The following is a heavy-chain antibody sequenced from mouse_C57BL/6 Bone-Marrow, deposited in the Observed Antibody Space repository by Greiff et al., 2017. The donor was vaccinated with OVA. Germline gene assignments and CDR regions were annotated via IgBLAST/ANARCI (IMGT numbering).Heavy chain of an antibody. D-gene: IGHD1-1*01. CDR3: ARRDYYGSSYSFDY. Sequence: VQLQQSGAELVRPGSSVKLSCKTSGYTFTSYGINWVKQRPGQGLEWIGYIYIGNGYTDYNEKFKGKATLTSDTSSSTAYMQLNSLTSEDSAIYVCARRDYYGSSYSFDYWGQGTTLTVSS. CDR1: GYTFTSYG. J-gene: IGHJ2*01. V-gene: IGHV1-58*01. CDR2: IYIGNGYT.